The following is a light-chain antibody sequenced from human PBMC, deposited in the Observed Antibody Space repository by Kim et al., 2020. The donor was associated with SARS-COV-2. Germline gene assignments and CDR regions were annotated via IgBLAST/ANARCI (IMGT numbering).Light chain of an antibody. V-gene: IGKV3-20*01. Sequence: PGERATLSCRASQSLSSSYLAWSQQKPGHAPRLLIYGASSRATGIPDRFSGRGSGTDFTLTISRLEPEDFAVYYCQQDGSSPRTFGQGTKLEI. CDR1: QSLSSSY. CDR3: QQDGSSPRT. CDR2: GAS. J-gene: IGKJ2*01.